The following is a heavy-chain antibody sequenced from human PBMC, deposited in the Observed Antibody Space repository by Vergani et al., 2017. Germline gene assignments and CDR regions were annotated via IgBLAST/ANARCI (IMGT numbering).Heavy chain of an antibody. CDR2: IGTAGDT. CDR3: AKPGYYYDSSGYYDY. D-gene: IGHD3-22*01. J-gene: IGHJ4*02. Sequence: EVQLVESGGGLVQPGGSLRLSCAASGFTFSSYDMHWVRQATGKGLEWVSAIGTAGDTYYPGSVKGRFTISRENAKNTLYLQMNSLRAEDTAVYYCAKPGYYYDSSGYYDYWGQGTLVTVSS. CDR1: GFTFSSYD. V-gene: IGHV3-13*01.